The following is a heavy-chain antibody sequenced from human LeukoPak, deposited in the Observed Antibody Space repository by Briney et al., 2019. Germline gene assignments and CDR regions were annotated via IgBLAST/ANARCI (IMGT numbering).Heavy chain of an antibody. Sequence: SETLSLTCAVYGGSISNYYWSWIRQPPGKGLEWIGEINHSGSTNYNPSLKSRVTISVDTSKKQFSLKVRLVAAADTAVYYCASGWIAARLLYWGQGTLVTVSS. CDR2: INHSGST. D-gene: IGHD6-6*01. CDR1: GGSISNYY. CDR3: ASGWIAARLLY. J-gene: IGHJ4*02. V-gene: IGHV4-34*01.